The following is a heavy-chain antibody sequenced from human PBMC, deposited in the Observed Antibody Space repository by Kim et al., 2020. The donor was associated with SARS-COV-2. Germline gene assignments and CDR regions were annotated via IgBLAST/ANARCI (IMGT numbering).Heavy chain of an antibody. Sequence: GGSLRLSCAASGFTFSSYGMHWVRQAPGKGLEWVAVISYDGSNKYYADSVKGRFTISRDNSKNTLYLQMNSLRAEDTAVYYCARDKEGLGGPIGDYGDYVFQHWGQGTLVTVSS. J-gene: IGHJ1*01. V-gene: IGHV3-33*05. CDR3: ARDKEGLGGPIGDYGDYVFQH. CDR2: ISYDGSNK. D-gene: IGHD4-17*01. CDR1: GFTFSSYG.